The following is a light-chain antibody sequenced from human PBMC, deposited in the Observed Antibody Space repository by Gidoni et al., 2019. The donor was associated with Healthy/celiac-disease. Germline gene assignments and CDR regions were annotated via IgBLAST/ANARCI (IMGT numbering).Light chain of an antibody. CDR2: AAS. Sequence: DIPLTQPPSSLSASVGYRVTITCRASQSISSYLNWYQQKPGKAPKLLIYAASSLQSGVPSRFSGSGSGTDFTLTISSLQPEDFATYYCQQSYSTLCTFGPGTKVDIK. V-gene: IGKV1-39*01. CDR1: QSISSY. CDR3: QQSYSTLCT. J-gene: IGKJ3*01.